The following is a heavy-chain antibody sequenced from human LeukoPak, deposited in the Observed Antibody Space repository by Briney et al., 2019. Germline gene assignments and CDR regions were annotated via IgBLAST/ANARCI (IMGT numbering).Heavy chain of an antibody. V-gene: IGHV3-23*01. D-gene: IGHD2-2*01. CDR3: AKAIVVVQDAIDY. Sequence: GGSLRLSCAASGFTFSSYAMSWVRQAPGKGLEWVSSISGSGGSTHYADSVKGRFTISRDNSKNTLYLQMNSLRAEDTAVHYSAKAIVVVQDAIDYWGQGTLVTVCS. J-gene: IGHJ4*02. CDR2: ISGSGGST. CDR1: GFTFSSYA.